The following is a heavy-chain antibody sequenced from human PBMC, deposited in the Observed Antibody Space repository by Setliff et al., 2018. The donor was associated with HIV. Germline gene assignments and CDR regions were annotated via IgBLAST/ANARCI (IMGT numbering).Heavy chain of an antibody. CDR3: AKDPGRFGVVTPFDN. V-gene: IGHV3-9*01. J-gene: IGHJ4*02. Sequence: GGSLRLSCAASGFTFDDYAMHWVRQAPGKGLEWVSFITWNSDNIGYADSVKGRFTIYRDNAKKSLYLQMNSLRPEDTALYYCAKDPGRFGVVTPFDNWGQGALFTVSS. D-gene: IGHD3-3*01. CDR2: ITWNSDNI. CDR1: GFTFDDYA.